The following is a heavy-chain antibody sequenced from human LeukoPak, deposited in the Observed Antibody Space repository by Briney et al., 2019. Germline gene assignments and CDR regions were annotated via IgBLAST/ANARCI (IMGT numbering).Heavy chain of an antibody. CDR1: GYTFTSYG. J-gene: IGHJ4*02. D-gene: IGHD6-13*01. CDR2: ISAYNGNT. V-gene: IGHV1-18*01. CDR3: ARVVGGIAPREYDY. Sequence: ASVKVSCKASGYTFTSYGISWVRQAPGQGLEWMAWISAYNGNTNYAQKLQGRVTMTTDTSTSTAYMELRSLRSDDTAVYYCARVVGGIAPREYDYWGQGTLVTVSS.